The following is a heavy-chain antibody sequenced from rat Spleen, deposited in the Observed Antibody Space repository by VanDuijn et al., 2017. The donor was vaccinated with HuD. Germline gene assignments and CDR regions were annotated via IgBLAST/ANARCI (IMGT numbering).Heavy chain of an antibody. D-gene: IGHD1-11*01. V-gene: IGHV2-16*01. Sequence: QVQLKESGPGLVQPSQTLSLTCTVSGFSLTSYHVSWVRQPPGKSLVWMGTIWAGGGTNYNSAVQSRLSISRDTSKSQVFLKVNSLQTEDTAMYFCVRSHYGGYVMDAWGQGISVTVSS. J-gene: IGHJ4*01. CDR2: IWAGGGT. CDR1: GFSLTSYH. CDR3: VRSHYGGYVMDA.